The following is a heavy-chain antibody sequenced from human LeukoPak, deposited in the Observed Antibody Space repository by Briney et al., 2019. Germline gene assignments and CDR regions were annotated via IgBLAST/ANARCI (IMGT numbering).Heavy chain of an antibody. CDR2: ISSSSYI. D-gene: IGHD2-2*01. V-gene: IGHV3-21*01. Sequence: GGSLRLSCAASGFTFSSYSMNWVRQAPGKGLEWVSSISSSSYIYYADSVKGRFTISRDNAKNSLYLQMNSLRAEDTAVYYCAREGYGCSSTSCYYGTNFDYWGQGTLVTVSS. J-gene: IGHJ4*02. CDR1: GFTFSSYS. CDR3: AREGYGCSSTSCYYGTNFDY.